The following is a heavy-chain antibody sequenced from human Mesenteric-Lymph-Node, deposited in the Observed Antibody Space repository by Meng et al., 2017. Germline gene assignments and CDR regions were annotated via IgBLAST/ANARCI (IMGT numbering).Heavy chain of an antibody. Sequence: GESLKISCAVSGFTFSDYTMNWVRQAPGKGLEWVSSISSTSSNIYYADSVKGRFTISRDNAKNLLYLQMNSLRAEDTAVYYCARGMKYNPEYFQFWGQGTLVTVSS. V-gene: IGHV3-21*04. CDR1: GFTFSDYT. CDR3: ARGMKYNPEYFQF. J-gene: IGHJ1*01. D-gene: IGHD1-14*01. CDR2: ISSTSSNI.